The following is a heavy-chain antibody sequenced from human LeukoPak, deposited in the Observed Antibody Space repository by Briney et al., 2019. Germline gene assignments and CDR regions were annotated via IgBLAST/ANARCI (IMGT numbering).Heavy chain of an antibody. Sequence: SEPLSLTCTVSGGSMNSYYWSWIRQPPGKRPEWIGDINYGGSAKYNPSLKSRVTISIDTSKNQFSLNLLSMTAEDTAIYYCVRVGDSATGSVLDNWGPGTLVTVSS. V-gene: IGHV4-59*01. CDR3: VRVGDSATGSVLDN. J-gene: IGHJ4*02. CDR2: INYGGSA. CDR1: GGSMNSYY. D-gene: IGHD2-8*02.